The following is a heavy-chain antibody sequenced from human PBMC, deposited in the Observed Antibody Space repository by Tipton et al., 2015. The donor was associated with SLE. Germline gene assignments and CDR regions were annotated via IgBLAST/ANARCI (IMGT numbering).Heavy chain of an antibody. CDR3: ARRRYDISGFDY. Sequence: TLSLTCTVSGGSISSSNYYWGWIRQPPGKGLEWIGSIYYSGSTYYTPSLKSRVTISVDTSKNQFSLKLSSVTVADTAVYYCARRRYDISGFDYWGQGTLVTFSS. D-gene: IGHD3-22*01. CDR1: GGSISSSNYY. J-gene: IGHJ4*02. V-gene: IGHV4-39*01. CDR2: IYYSGST.